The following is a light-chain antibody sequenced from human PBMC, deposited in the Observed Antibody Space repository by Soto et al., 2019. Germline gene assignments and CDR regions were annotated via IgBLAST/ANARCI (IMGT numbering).Light chain of an antibody. Sequence: QSALTQPASVSGSPGQSITISCTGTSSDIGGYNYVSWYEQRPGKVPKLIIYDVSNRPSGVSDRFSGSKSGNAASLTISGHQAEDEADYYCSSYTSTSTLYVFGTGTKVTVL. J-gene: IGLJ1*01. CDR1: SSDIGGYNY. CDR2: DVS. V-gene: IGLV2-14*03. CDR3: SSYTSTSTLYV.